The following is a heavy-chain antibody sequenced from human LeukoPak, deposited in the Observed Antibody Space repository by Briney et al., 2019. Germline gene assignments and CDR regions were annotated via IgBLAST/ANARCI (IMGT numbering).Heavy chain of an antibody. CDR1: GFTFSSYW. V-gene: IGHV3-7*01. J-gene: IGHJ4*02. CDR2: IKQDGSEK. D-gene: IGHD1-1*01. CDR3: ARAGPGSRGYYFDY. Sequence: PGGSLRPSCAASGFTFSSYWMSWVRQAPGKGLEWVANIKQDGSEKYYVDSVKGRFTISRDNAKNSLYLQMNSLRAEDTAVYYCARAGPGSRGYYFDYWGQGTLVTVSS.